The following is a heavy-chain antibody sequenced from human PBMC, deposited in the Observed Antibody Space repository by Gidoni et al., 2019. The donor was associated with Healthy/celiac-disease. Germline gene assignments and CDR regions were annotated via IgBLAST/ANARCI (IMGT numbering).Heavy chain of an antibody. Sequence: QVQLQESGPGRVKPSQTLSLNCTVSGGSISSGSYYWSWVRQPAGKGLEWVGRIYTSGSTTYNPSLKSRVTISVDTSKPQFSLKLSSVTAADTAVYYCAREDSSSWYVGDWFDPWGQGTLVTVSS. V-gene: IGHV4-61*02. CDR3: AREDSSSWYVGDWFDP. J-gene: IGHJ5*02. CDR1: GGSISSGSYY. D-gene: IGHD6-13*01. CDR2: IYTSGST.